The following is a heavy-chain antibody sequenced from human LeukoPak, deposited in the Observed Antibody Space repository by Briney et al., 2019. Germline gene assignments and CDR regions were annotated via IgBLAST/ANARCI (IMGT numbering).Heavy chain of an antibody. CDR2: IYSDGST. CDR3: ARGTGDGDYPFY. CDR1: GFTVSNNY. V-gene: IGHV3-53*01. D-gene: IGHD4-17*01. J-gene: IGHJ4*02. Sequence: PGGSLRLSCAASGFTVSNNYMSWVRQAPGRGLEWVSVIYSDGSTYYADSVKGRFTISRDNSKNTLFLQMNRLRAEDTAVYYCARGTGDGDYPFYWGQGTLVTVSS.